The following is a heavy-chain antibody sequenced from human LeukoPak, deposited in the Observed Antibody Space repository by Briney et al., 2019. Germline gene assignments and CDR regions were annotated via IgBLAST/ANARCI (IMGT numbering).Heavy chain of an antibody. V-gene: IGHV1-2*02. CDR3: AREYDFWSGYYPGCFDY. J-gene: IGHJ4*02. Sequence: ASVKVSCKASGYTFTSYAMNWVRQAPGQGLEWMGWINPNSGGTNYAQKFQGRVTMTRDTSISTAYMELSRLRSDDTAVYYCAREYDFWSGYYPGCFDYWGQGTLVTVSS. D-gene: IGHD3-3*01. CDR2: INPNSGGT. CDR1: GYTFTSYA.